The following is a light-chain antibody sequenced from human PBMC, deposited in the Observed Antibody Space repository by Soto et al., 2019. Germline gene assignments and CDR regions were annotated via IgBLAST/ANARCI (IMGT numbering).Light chain of an antibody. Sequence: DIQVTQSPSSLSASVGDRVTITCRASQSIFNYLNWYQQKPGKAPKLLIYAASSLQSGVPSRFSGGGAGTDFTLTISSLQPADFATYYCQPSYSSPWTFGLGTNVDI. CDR1: QSIFNY. CDR3: QPSYSSPWT. J-gene: IGKJ1*01. V-gene: IGKV1-39*01. CDR2: AAS.